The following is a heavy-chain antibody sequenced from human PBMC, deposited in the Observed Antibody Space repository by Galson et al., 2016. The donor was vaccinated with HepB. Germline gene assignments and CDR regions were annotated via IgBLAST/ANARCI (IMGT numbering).Heavy chain of an antibody. J-gene: IGHJ6*02. CDR3: TRDIVLVPAAMMGEYYYYGLEV. Sequence: SETLSLTCTVSGGSVSSGGYFWSWIRQPPGKGLEWIGEIHHNGNTNYNPALKSRVIISVDNSKNQFSLRLSSVTAADTAVYYCTRDIVLVPAAMMGEYYYYGLEVWGQGTTVTVSS. D-gene: IGHD2-2*01. V-gene: IGHV4-61*08. CDR2: IHHNGNT. CDR1: GGSVSSGGYF.